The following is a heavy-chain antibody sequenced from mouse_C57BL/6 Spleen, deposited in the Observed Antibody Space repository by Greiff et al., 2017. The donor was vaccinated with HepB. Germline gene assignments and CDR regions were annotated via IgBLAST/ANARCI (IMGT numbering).Heavy chain of an antibody. J-gene: IGHJ3*01. V-gene: IGHV6-6*01. Sequence: EVMLVESGGGLVQPGGSMKLSCAASGFTFSDAWMDWVRQSPEKGLEWVAEIRNKANNHATYYAESVKGRFTISRDDSKSSVYLQMNSLRAEDTGIYYCTRGWDVNWFAYWGQGTLVTVSA. D-gene: IGHD4-1*01. CDR1: GFTFSDAW. CDR2: IRNKANNHAT. CDR3: TRGWDVNWFAY.